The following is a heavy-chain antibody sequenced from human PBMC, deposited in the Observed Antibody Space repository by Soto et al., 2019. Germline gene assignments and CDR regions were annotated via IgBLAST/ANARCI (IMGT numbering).Heavy chain of an antibody. CDR3: ACRGGYSGSTNWFDP. CDR1: GGTFISYA. Sequence: QVQLVQSGAEVKKPGSSVQVSCKTSGGTFISYAISWVRQAPGQGLEWMGGIIPIFGTANYAQKFQGRVTTTADESTSTAYMELSSLRSEDTAVYYCACRGGYSGSTNWFDPWGQGTLVTVSS. CDR2: IIPIFGTA. J-gene: IGHJ5*02. D-gene: IGHD1-26*01. V-gene: IGHV1-69*12.